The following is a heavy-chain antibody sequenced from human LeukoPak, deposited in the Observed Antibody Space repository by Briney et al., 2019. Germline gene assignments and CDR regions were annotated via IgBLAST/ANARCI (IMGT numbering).Heavy chain of an antibody. CDR3: ARDTRYFDWHDY. CDR1: GFTFTTYS. Sequence: GGSLRLSYEASGFTFTTYSMTWVRQAPGKGLEWVSIISSGSSAIFSADALKGRFTISRDDAKNLLYLDMNSLRAEDTAVYYCARDTRYFDWHDYWGQGTLVTVSS. V-gene: IGHV3-21*01. J-gene: IGHJ4*02. D-gene: IGHD3-9*01. CDR2: ISSGSSAI.